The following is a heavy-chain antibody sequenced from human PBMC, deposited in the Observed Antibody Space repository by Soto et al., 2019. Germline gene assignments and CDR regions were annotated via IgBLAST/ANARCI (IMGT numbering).Heavy chain of an antibody. CDR3: AYYRDSRAVHFDR. J-gene: IGHJ4*02. CDR1: GLTLTDAW. Sequence: EVQLVESGGGLVKPGESLRISCTASGLTLTDAWMKWVRQAPGQGLEWVGRLKSKTNGGTADYAAPVRGRYAIFSDDSTKMLYLQMNSLKTEDTAIYYCAYYRDSRAVHFDRWSQGTMVTVSS. CDR2: LKSKTNGGTA. V-gene: IGHV3-15*07. D-gene: IGHD3-22*01.